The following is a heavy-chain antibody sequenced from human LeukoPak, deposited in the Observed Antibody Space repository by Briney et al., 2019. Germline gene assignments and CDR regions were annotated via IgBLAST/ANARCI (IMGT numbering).Heavy chain of an antibody. D-gene: IGHD6-19*01. Sequence: GGSLRLSCAASGFTSSNYWMHWVRQSPGKGLVWVSRVKSDGTITSYADSVKGRFTISRDNAKNTLYLQMNSLRVEDTAVYYCVRVMPVAGSDSWGQGTLVTVSS. CDR3: VRVMPVAGSDS. CDR2: VKSDGTIT. CDR1: GFTSSNYW. V-gene: IGHV3-74*01. J-gene: IGHJ4*02.